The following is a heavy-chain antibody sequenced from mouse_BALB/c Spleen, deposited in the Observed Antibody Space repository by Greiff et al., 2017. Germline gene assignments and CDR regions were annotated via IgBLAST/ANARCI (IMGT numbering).Heavy chain of an antibody. CDR3: ASSFYYGSSPSYAMDY. J-gene: IGHJ4*01. V-gene: IGHV1-14*01. D-gene: IGHD1-1*01. Sequence: EVQLQQSGPELVKPGASVKMSCKASGYTFTSYVMHWVKQKPGQGLEWIGYINPYNDGTKYNEKFKGKATLTSDKSSSTAYMELSSLTSEDSAVYYCASSFYYGSSPSYAMDYWGQGTSVTVSS. CDR1: GYTFTSYV. CDR2: INPYNDGT.